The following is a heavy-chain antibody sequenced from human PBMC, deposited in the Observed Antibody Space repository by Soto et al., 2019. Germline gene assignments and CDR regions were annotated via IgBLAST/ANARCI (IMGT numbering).Heavy chain of an antibody. D-gene: IGHD3-10*01. CDR3: ARSLYYYDFFDY. J-gene: IGHJ4*02. Sequence: QVQLVQSGAEVKKPGASVKVSCKASGYTFTGYYIHWVRQAPGQGLEWMGYINPNTGGTKYAQKFQGWVTMTRDTSISTAYMELSRLKSDDTAVYYCARSLYYYDFFDYWGQGTLVAVSS. CDR1: GYTFTGYY. CDR2: INPNTGGT. V-gene: IGHV1-2*04.